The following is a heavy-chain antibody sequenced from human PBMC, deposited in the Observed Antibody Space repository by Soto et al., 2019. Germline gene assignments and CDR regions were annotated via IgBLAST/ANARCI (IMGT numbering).Heavy chain of an antibody. CDR2: ISGSGGST. J-gene: IGHJ6*03. CDR3: APLSGIAARLRYMDV. CDR1: GFTFSSHA. D-gene: IGHD6-6*01. Sequence: SLRLSCAASGFTFSSHAMSWVRQAPGKGLEWVSAISGSGGSTYYADSVKGRFTISRDNSKNTLYLQMNSLRAEDTAVYYCAPLSGIAARLRYMDVWRKGTTDTVSS. V-gene: IGHV3-23*01.